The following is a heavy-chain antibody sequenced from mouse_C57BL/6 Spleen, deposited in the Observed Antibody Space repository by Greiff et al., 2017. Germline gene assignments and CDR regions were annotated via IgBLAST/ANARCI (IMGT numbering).Heavy chain of an antibody. V-gene: IGHV1-22*01. Sequence: EVKLMESGPELVKPGASVKMSCKASGYTFTDYNMHWVKQSHGKSLEWIGYINPNNGGTSYNQKFKGKATLTVNKSSSTAYMELRSLTSEDSAVYYCASDYGSGFDYWGQGTTLTVSS. CDR1: GYTFTDYN. CDR2: INPNNGGT. D-gene: IGHD1-1*01. CDR3: ASDYGSGFDY. J-gene: IGHJ2*01.